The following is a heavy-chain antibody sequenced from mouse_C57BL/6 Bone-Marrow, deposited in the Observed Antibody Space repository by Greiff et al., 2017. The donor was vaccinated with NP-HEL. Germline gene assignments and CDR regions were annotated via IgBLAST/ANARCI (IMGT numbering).Heavy chain of an antibody. CDR2: ISDGGSYT. CDR1: GFTFSSYA. V-gene: IGHV5-4*03. Sequence: EVMLVESGGGLVKPGGSLKLSCAASGFTFSSYAMSWVRQTPEKRLEWVATISDGGSYTYYPDNVKGRFTISRDNAKNNLYLQMSHLKSEDTAMYYCARGDDYYAMDYWGQGTSVTVSS. J-gene: IGHJ4*01. CDR3: ARGDDYYAMDY.